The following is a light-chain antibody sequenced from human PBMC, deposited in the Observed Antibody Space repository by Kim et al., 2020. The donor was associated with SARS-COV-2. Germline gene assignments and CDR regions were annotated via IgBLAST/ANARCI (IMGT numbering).Light chain of an antibody. V-gene: IGKV1-39*01. CDR1: QSVSGW. Sequence: GCVGDRVTSTGRASQSVSGWLNWYQQKPGKAPYLLIYRTSTLQTGVPPRFSGSASGTDFTLTINTLQPEDFATYYCQQSYNFPRTFGQGTKVDIK. CDR2: RTS. CDR3: QQSYNFPRT. J-gene: IGKJ1*01.